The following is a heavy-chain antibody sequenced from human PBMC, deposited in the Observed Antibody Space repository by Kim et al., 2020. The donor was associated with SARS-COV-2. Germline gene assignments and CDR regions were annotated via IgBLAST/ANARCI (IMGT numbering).Heavy chain of an antibody. CDR3: AKGGCSSTSCYPVY. D-gene: IGHD2-2*01. Sequence: ADSVNGRFTISRDNSKNTLYLQMNSLRAEDTAVYYCAKGGCSSTSCYPVYWGQGTLVTVSS. V-gene: IGHV3-23*01. J-gene: IGHJ4*02.